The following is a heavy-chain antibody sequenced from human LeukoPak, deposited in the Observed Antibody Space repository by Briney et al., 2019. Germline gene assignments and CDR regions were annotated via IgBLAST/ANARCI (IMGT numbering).Heavy chain of an antibody. Sequence: SETLSLTCTVSGGSISSGGHYWSRIRQHPGKGLEWIGYIYYSGSTYYNPSLKSRVTISVDTSKNQFSLRLYSVTAADTAVYYCARGDSSGYYKLFDYWGQGTLVTVSS. D-gene: IGHD3-22*01. CDR1: GGSISSGGHY. CDR2: IYYSGST. CDR3: ARGDSSGYYKLFDY. V-gene: IGHV4-31*03. J-gene: IGHJ4*02.